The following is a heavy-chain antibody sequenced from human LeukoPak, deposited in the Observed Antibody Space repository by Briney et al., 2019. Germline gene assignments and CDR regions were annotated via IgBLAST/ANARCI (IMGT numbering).Heavy chain of an antibody. CDR1: GGSFSGYY. V-gene: IGHV4-34*01. CDR3: ALVVPADYYYYMDV. D-gene: IGHD2-2*01. Sequence: SETLSLTCAVYGGSFSGYYWSWIRQPLGKGLEWIGEINHSGSTNYNPSLKSRVTISVDTSKNQFSLKLSSVTAADTAVYYCALVVPADYYYYMDVWGKGTTVTVSS. J-gene: IGHJ6*03. CDR2: INHSGST.